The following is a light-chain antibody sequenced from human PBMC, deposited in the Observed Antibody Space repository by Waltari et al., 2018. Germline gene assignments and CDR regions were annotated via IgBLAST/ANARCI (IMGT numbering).Light chain of an antibody. J-gene: IGLJ2*01. CDR1: NRDAGSDDS. V-gene: IGLV2-11*01. CDR2: DAV. Sequence: QSVLTQPRSVSGSPGQSVTISCTGTNRDAGSDDSVSWYQQNAGKAPKLVIYDAVRRPSGVPYRVSGSKYGATASLTISGLQAEDEADCYCCSYAGNYKFVFGGGTKVTVL. CDR3: CSYAGNYKFV.